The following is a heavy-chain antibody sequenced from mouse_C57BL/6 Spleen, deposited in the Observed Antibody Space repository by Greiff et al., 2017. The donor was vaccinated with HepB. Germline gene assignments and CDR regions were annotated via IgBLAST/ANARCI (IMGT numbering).Heavy chain of an antibody. J-gene: IGHJ2*01. CDR1: GYTFTSYW. Sequence: VQLQQPGAELVMPGASVKLSCKASGYTFTSYWMPWVKQRPGQGLEWIGEIDPSDSYTNYNQKFKGKSTLTVDKSSSTAYMQLSSLTSEDSAVYYCARGRGGGNLGFDYWGQGTTLTVSS. D-gene: IGHD2-1*01. CDR3: ARGRGGGNLGFDY. V-gene: IGHV1-69*01. CDR2: IDPSDSYT.